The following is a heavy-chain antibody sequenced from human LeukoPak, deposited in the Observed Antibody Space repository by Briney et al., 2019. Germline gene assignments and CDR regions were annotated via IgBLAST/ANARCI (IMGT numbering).Heavy chain of an antibody. CDR2: ISGSGGST. V-gene: IGHV3-23*01. CDR3: AKDTHCSSTSCYTSGGAFDI. Sequence: GGSLRLSCAASGFTFSGYAMSWVRQAPGKGLEWVSAISGSGGSTYYADSVKGRFTISRDNSKNTLYLQMNSLRAEDTAVYYCAKDTHCSSTSCYTSGGAFDIWGQGTIVTVSS. D-gene: IGHD2-2*02. J-gene: IGHJ3*02. CDR1: GFTFSGYA.